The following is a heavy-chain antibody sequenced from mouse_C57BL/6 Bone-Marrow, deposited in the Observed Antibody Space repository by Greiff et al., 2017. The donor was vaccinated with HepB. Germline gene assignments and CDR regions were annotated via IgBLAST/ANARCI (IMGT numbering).Heavy chain of an antibody. CDR1: GYTFTSYW. D-gene: IGHD1-1*01. CDR3: ARRLLRYYAMDY. J-gene: IGHJ4*01. Sequence: QVHVKQSGAELAKPGASVKLSCKASGYTFTSYWMHWVKQRPGQGLEWIGYINPSSGYTKYNQKFKDKATLTADKSSSTAYMQLSSLTYEDSAVYYCARRLLRYYAMDYWGQGTSVTVSS. V-gene: IGHV1-7*01. CDR2: INPSSGYT.